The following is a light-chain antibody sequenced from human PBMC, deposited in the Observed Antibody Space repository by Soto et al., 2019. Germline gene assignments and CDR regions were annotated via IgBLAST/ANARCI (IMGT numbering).Light chain of an antibody. CDR3: QQRSNWPLT. CDR2: DAS. V-gene: IGKV3-11*01. CDR1: QSVSSY. J-gene: IGKJ4*01. Sequence: EIVLTQSPATLSLSPGERATLSCRASQSVSSYLAWYQQKPGQAPRLLIYDASNRATGIPARFSGSGSGTDFSLTISSIEREDFAVYYCQQRSNWPLTFGGGTKGEIK.